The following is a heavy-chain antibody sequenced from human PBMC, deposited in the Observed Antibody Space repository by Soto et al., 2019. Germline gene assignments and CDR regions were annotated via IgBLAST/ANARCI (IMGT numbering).Heavy chain of an antibody. D-gene: IGHD2-15*01. CDR2: MNPNSGNT. CDR1: GYTFTSYD. Sequence: ASVKVSCKASGYTFTSYDINWVRQATGQGLEWMGWMNPNSGNTGYAQKFQGRVTMTRNTSISTAYMELSSLRSEDTAVYYCARGVPVDEYYYYYMDVWGKGNTVTVSS. CDR3: ARGVPVDEYYYYYMDV. V-gene: IGHV1-8*01. J-gene: IGHJ6*03.